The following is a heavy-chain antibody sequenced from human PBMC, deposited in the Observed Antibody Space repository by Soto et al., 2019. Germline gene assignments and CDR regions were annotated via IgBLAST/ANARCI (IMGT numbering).Heavy chain of an antibody. CDR1: GFTFSSYA. CDR2: ISGSGGST. J-gene: IGHJ4*02. CDR3: AKNNDFWTRAYFDY. Sequence: GGSLRLSCAASGFTFSSYAMSWVRQAPGKGLEWVSAISGSGGSTYYADSVKGRFTISRDDSKNTLYLQMNSLRAEDTAVYYCAKNNDFWTRAYFDYWGQGTLVTVSS. D-gene: IGHD3-3*01. V-gene: IGHV3-23*01.